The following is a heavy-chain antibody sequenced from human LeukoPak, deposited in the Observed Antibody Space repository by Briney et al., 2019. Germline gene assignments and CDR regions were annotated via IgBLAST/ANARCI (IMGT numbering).Heavy chain of an antibody. J-gene: IGHJ6*02. CDR2: IYYSGST. CDR1: GYSISSGYY. Sequence: PSETLSLTCAVSGYSISSGYYWSWIRQPPGKGLEWIGYIYYSGSTNYNPSLKSRVTISVDTSKNQFSLKLSSVTAADTAVYYCAREPSGRDYYYGMDVWGQGTTVTVSS. V-gene: IGHV4-61*01. CDR3: AREPSGRDYYYGMDV.